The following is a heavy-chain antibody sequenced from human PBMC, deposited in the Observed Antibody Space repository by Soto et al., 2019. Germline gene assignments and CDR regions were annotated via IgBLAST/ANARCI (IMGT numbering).Heavy chain of an antibody. CDR1: GFSVNSKY. CDR2: IQSGGST. Sequence: EVQLVESGGDLVQPGGSPRLSCAASGFSVNSKYMSWVRQAPGKGLEWVSLIQSGGSTYYAGSVKGRFTISRDFSENTLFRQMNSLRVEDTAVYYCTRDDVHGNGVRCYGVPRDFWGKGTTVTVSA. D-gene: IGHD2-15*01. J-gene: IGHJ6*04. V-gene: IGHV3-66*01. CDR3: TRDDVHGNGVRCYGVPRDF.